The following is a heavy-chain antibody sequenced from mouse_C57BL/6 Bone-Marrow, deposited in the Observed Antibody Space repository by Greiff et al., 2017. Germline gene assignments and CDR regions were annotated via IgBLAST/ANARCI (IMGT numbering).Heavy chain of an antibody. CDR3: ERWHYGSILYFDY. Sequence: EVKLQESGGGLVKPGGSLKLSCAASGFTFSDYGMHWVRQAPEKGLEWVAYISSGSSTISYADTVNGRFPISRDNAKNTLFLQMTSVRSEDTAMYYCERWHYGSILYFDYWGQGTTLTVSS. D-gene: IGHD1-1*01. CDR2: ISSGSSTI. J-gene: IGHJ2*01. V-gene: IGHV5-17*01. CDR1: GFTFSDYG.